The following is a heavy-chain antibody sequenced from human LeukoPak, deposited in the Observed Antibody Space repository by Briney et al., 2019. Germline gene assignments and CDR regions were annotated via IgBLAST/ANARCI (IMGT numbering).Heavy chain of an antibody. V-gene: IGHV3-23*01. D-gene: IGHD3-10*01. J-gene: IGHJ6*02. Sequence: PGGSLRLSCAASGFTLSSQAMSSVRQAPGRGLEWVSAISGSGGSTYYADPVKGRFTISRDNSKNTLYLQMNSLRAEDTAVYYCAKTMVRGVMDYYYYGMDVWGQGTTVTVSS. CDR3: AKTMVRGVMDYYYYGMDV. CDR2: ISGSGGST. CDR1: GFTLSSQA.